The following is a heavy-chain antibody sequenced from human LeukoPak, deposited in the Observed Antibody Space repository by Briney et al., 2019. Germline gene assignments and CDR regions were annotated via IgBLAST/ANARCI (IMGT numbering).Heavy chain of an antibody. CDR1: GGSISSYY. D-gene: IGHD2-2*01. V-gene: IGHV4-59*01. CDR3: ASPKLVPAAPFDY. Sequence: SETLSLTCTVSGGSISSYYWSWIRQPPGKGLEWIGYIYYSGSTNYNPSLKSRVTISVDTSKNQFSLKLSSVTAADTAVYYCASPKLVPAAPFDYWGQGTLVTVSS. J-gene: IGHJ4*02. CDR2: IYYSGST.